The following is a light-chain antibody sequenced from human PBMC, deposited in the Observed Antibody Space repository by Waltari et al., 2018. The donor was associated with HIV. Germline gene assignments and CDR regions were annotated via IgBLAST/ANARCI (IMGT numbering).Light chain of an antibody. CDR1: NIGSKS. CDR3: QVWDSGSDHIM. J-gene: IGLJ3*02. Sequence: SYVLTQPPSVSVAPGQTAGITCGGANIGSKSVPWYQQKPGQAPVLVIYYDNDRPSGTPERIAGSRSGNTATLTINRVEAVDEADYYCQVWDSGSDHIMFGGGTKLTVL. V-gene: IGLV3-21*04. CDR2: YDN.